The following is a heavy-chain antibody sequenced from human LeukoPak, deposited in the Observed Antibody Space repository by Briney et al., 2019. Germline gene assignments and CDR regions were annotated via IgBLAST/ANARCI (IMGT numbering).Heavy chain of an antibody. D-gene: IGHD4-17*01. CDR2: ISGSGGST. CDR1: GFTFSSYA. Sequence: GGSLRLSCAASGFTFSSYAMSWVRQAQGKGLEWVSAISGSGGSTYYADSVKGRFTISRDNSKNTLYLQMNSLRAEDTAVYYCAKATVTTGYYYYYYGMDVWGQGTTVTVSS. J-gene: IGHJ6*02. CDR3: AKATVTTGYYYYYYGMDV. V-gene: IGHV3-23*01.